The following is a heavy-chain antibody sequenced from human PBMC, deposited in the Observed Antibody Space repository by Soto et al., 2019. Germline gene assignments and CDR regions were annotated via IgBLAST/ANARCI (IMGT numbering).Heavy chain of an antibody. CDR3: ARLVQREGGILSNYYYGVDV. J-gene: IGHJ6*02. D-gene: IGHD2-2*01. V-gene: IGHV4-61*01. Sequence: QVQLQESGPGLVKSSETLALTCTVSGGSVTSGFYYWTWIRQPPGKALEWIGNIDYSGSANYNPSIRSRVTILIDTSKNEFSLKLSSVTAADTAVYYCARLVQREGGILSNYYYGVDVWGQGTTVTVSS. CDR2: IDYSGSA. CDR1: GGSVTSGFYY.